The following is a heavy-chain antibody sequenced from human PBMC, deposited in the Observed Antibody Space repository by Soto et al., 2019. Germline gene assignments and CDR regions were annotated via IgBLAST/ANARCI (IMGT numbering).Heavy chain of an antibody. V-gene: IGHV1-69*13. CDR3: ARPLRGGYYKAYYYYGMDV. J-gene: IGHJ6*02. D-gene: IGHD3-3*01. Sequence: GASVKVSCKASGGTFSSYAISWVRQAPGQGLEWMGGIIPIVGTANYAQKFQGRVTITADESTSTAYMELSSLRSEDTAVYYCARPLRGGYYKAYYYYGMDVWGQGTTVTVS. CDR2: IIPIVGTA. CDR1: GGTFSSYA.